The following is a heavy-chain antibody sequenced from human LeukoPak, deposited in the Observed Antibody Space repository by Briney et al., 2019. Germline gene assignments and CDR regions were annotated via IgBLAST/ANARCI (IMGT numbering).Heavy chain of an antibody. V-gene: IGHV5-51*01. Sequence: GESLKISCKGSGYSFTSYWIGWVRQMPGKGLEWMGIIYPGDSETRYSPSLQGQVTISVDKSISTAYLQCSSLKASDTAMYYCARQGVGATKDYWGQGTLVTVSS. CDR1: GYSFTSYW. CDR2: IYPGDSET. J-gene: IGHJ4*02. CDR3: ARQGVGATKDY. D-gene: IGHD1-26*01.